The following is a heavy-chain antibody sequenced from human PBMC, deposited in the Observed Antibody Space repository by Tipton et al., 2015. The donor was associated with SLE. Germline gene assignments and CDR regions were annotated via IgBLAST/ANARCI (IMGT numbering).Heavy chain of an antibody. CDR1: GFTFSSYS. CDR2: INGDGSGT. Sequence: SLRLSCAASGFTFSSYSMNWVRQAPGKGLVWVSRINGDGSGTNYADSVKGRFTISRDNAKNTLYLQMNSLTAEDTAVYYCTRDPIAARPNYWGQGTLVTVSS. CDR3: TRDPIAARPNY. D-gene: IGHD6-6*01. J-gene: IGHJ4*02. V-gene: IGHV3-74*01.